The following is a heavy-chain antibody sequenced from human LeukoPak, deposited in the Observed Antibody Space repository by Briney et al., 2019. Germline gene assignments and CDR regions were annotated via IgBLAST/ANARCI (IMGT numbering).Heavy chain of an antibody. D-gene: IGHD3-10*01. CDR1: GFSFSTYW. CDR2: IRQDGSGK. J-gene: IGHJ4*02. CDR3: ARLSAMVRGPEDIFYFEY. V-gene: IGHV3-7*01. Sequence: GGSLRLSCEASGFSFSTYWMSWVRQAPGKGLEWVANIRQDGSGKYYVDSVKGRFTISRDIAKQSVFLQMNSLRVEDTAVYYCARLSAMVRGPEDIFYFEYWGLGTLVTVSS.